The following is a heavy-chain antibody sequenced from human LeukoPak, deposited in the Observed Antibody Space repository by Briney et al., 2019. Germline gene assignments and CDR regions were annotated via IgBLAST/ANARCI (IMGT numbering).Heavy chain of an antibody. D-gene: IGHD1-26*01. J-gene: IGHJ4*02. CDR1: GFTFSTYG. CDR2: ISSSGSTI. V-gene: IGHV3-48*04. CDR3: ARGDSGSYYFDY. Sequence: PGGSLRLSCAGSGFTFSTYGMSWVRQAPGKGLEWVSYISSSGSTIYYADSVKGRFTISRDNAKNSLYLQMNSLRAEDTAVYYCARGDSGSYYFDYWGQGTLVTVSS.